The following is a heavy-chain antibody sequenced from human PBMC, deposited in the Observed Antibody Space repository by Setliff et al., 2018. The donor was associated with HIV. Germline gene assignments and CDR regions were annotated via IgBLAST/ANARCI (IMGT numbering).Heavy chain of an antibody. J-gene: IGHJ3*02. V-gene: IGHV4-61*01. CDR3: AREGTYSGTYWVRRVASFDI. D-gene: IGHD1-26*01. CDR2: MYHTGST. Sequence: SETLSLTCTVSGVSTSSTSYYWSWIRQPPGKGLEWIGYMYHTGSTNYNPSLKSRITISADTPKNQFSLKLSSVTAADTAVYYCAREGTYSGTYWVRRVASFDIWGQGTMVTVSS. CDR1: GVSTSSTSYY.